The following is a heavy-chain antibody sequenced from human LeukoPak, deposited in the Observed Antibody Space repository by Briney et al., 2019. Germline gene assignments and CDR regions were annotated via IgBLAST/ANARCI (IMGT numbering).Heavy chain of an antibody. V-gene: IGHV3-7*01. Sequence: GGSLRLSCAASGFIVSSNYMTWVRQVPGKGLEWVANIKQDGSEKYYVDSVKGRFTISRDNAKNSLYLQMNSLRAEDTAVYYCARDRDGYSNFYYYYYYMDVWGKGTTVTVSS. J-gene: IGHJ6*03. CDR2: IKQDGSEK. D-gene: IGHD4-11*01. CDR1: GFIVSSNY. CDR3: ARDRDGYSNFYYYYYYMDV.